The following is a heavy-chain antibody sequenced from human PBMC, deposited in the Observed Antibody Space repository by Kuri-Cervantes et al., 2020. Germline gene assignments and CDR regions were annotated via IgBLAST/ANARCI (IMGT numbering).Heavy chain of an antibody. Sequence: SETLSLTCTVSGGSISSYYWSWIRQPPGKGLEWIGHIYYSGSTNYNPSLKSRVTISVDTSKNQFSLKLSSVTAADTAVYYCASTVAAAGQNWFDPWGQGTLVTVSS. CDR3: ASTVAAAGQNWFDP. CDR2: IYYSGST. CDR1: GGSISSYY. J-gene: IGHJ5*02. V-gene: IGHV4-59*01. D-gene: IGHD6-13*01.